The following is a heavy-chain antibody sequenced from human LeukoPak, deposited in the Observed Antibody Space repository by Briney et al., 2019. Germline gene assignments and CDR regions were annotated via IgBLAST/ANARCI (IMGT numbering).Heavy chain of an antibody. V-gene: IGHV4-39*07. Sequence: SETLSLTCTVSVGSVSSGDYYWSWIRQPPGKGLEWIGSIYHSGSTYYNPSLKSRVTISVDTSKNQFSLKLSSVTAADTAVYYCARPVTYYYDSSGPSGAFDIWGQGTMVTVSS. CDR1: VGSVSSGDYY. CDR2: IYHSGST. D-gene: IGHD3-22*01. CDR3: ARPVTYYYDSSGPSGAFDI. J-gene: IGHJ3*02.